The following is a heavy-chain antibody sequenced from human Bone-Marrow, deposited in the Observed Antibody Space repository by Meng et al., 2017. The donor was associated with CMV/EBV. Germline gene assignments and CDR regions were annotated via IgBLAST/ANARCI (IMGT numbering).Heavy chain of an antibody. Sequence: LRLSCTVSGGSVSSGSYYWSWIRQPPGKGLEWIGYIYYSGSTNYNPSLKSRVTISVDTSKNQFSLKLSSVTAADTAVYYCARGGNGDSYDYWGQGTLVTVSS. V-gene: IGHV4-61*01. D-gene: IGHD1-1*01. J-gene: IGHJ4*02. CDR2: IYYSGST. CDR3: ARGGNGDSYDY. CDR1: GGSVSSGSYY.